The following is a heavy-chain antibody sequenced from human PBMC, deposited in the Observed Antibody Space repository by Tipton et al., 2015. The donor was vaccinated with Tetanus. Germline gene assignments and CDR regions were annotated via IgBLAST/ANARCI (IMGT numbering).Heavy chain of an antibody. J-gene: IGHJ4*02. CDR1: GFRFDLYG. CDR3: AKDYYSSGTYFLSHDF. V-gene: IGHV3-20*01. D-gene: IGHD3-10*01. Sequence: SLRLSCAASGFRFDLYGMSWVRQTPGKGLEWVSVIDWNGGTTGYADSVKGRFTISRDNAKNSLYLEMNSLRAEDTALYHCAKDYYSSGTYFLSHDFWGQGTLVTVSS. CDR2: IDWNGGTT.